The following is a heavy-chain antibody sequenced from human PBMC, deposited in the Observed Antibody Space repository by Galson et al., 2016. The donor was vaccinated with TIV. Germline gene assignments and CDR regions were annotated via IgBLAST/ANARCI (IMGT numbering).Heavy chain of an antibody. CDR3: TRCLVLLEWFSYGDL. V-gene: IGHV1-2*02. J-gene: IGHJ5*02. CDR1: GYTFAAYY. Sequence: SVKVSCKDSGYTFAAYYMHWVRQAPGQGLEWMGWINGNSGDTTYAQMFEDRVSMTTDRSLNTAYMELSSRGSYDPAVYCCTRCLVLLEWFSYGDLWGQGTLFTVSS. D-gene: IGHD3-3*01. CDR2: INGNSGDT.